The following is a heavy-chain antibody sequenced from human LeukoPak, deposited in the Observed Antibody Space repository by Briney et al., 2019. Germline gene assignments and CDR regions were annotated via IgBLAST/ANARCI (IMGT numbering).Heavy chain of an antibody. Sequence: GASVKVSCKASGYTFTGYYMHWVRQAPGQGLEWMGWINPNHGDTNYAQKFQDRVSMTRDTSISTAYMHLSRLRSADTAVYYCARSPHILTGENFDYWGQGTLVIVSS. J-gene: IGHJ4*02. CDR1: GYTFTGYY. D-gene: IGHD3-9*01. CDR2: INPNHGDT. V-gene: IGHV1-2*02. CDR3: ARSPHILTGENFDY.